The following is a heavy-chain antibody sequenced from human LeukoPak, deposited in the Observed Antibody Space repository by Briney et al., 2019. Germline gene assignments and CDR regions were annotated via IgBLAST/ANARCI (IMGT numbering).Heavy chain of an antibody. CDR1: GFTFSSYG. Sequence: GGSLRLSCAASGFTFSSYGMSWVRQAPGKGLEWVSAISGSGGSTYYADSVKGRFTISRDNSKNTLYLQMNSLRAEDTAVYYCAKVTRRGEMATITYYFDYWGQGTLVTVSS. J-gene: IGHJ4*02. CDR2: ISGSGGST. D-gene: IGHD5-24*01. V-gene: IGHV3-23*01. CDR3: AKVTRRGEMATITYYFDY.